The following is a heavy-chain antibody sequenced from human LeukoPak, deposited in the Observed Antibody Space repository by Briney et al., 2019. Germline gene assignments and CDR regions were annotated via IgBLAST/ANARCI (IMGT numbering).Heavy chain of an antibody. CDR3: ARGRVPMVRGQDFDY. CDR2: IKQDGSEK. CDR1: GFTFSSYW. Sequence: GGSLRPSCAASGFTFSSYWMSWVRQAPGKGLEWVANIKQDGSEKYYVDSVKGRFTISRDNAKNSLYLQMNSLRAEDTAVYYCARGRVPMVRGQDFDYWGQGTLVTVSS. D-gene: IGHD3-10*01. J-gene: IGHJ4*02. V-gene: IGHV3-7*01.